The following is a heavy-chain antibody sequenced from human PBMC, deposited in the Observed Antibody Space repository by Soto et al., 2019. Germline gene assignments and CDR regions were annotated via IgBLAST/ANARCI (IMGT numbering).Heavy chain of an antibody. CDR3: ASVCDSCDDDAFDI. CDR2: MNPNSGNT. Sequence: ASVKVSCKASGYTFTSYDINWVRQATGQGLEWMGWMNPNSGNTGYAQKFQGRVAMTRNTSISTAYMELSSLRSEDTAVYYCASVCDSCDDDAFDIWGQGTMVTVSS. J-gene: IGHJ3*02. V-gene: IGHV1-8*01. CDR1: GYTFTSYD. D-gene: IGHD2-15*01.